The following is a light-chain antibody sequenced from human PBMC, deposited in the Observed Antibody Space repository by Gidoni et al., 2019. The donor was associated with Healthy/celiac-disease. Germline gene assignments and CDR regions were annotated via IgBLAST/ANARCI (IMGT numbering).Light chain of an antibody. CDR2: DTS. Sequence: QAVVPQEPSLTVSPAGTVTLTCGSSTGAVTSGHYPYWFQQKPGQAPRTLIYDTSNKHSWTPARFSGSLLGGKAALTLSGAQPEDEAEYYCLLSYSGASWVFGGGTKLTGL. CDR3: LLSYSGASWV. J-gene: IGLJ3*02. CDR1: TGAVTSGHY. V-gene: IGLV7-46*01.